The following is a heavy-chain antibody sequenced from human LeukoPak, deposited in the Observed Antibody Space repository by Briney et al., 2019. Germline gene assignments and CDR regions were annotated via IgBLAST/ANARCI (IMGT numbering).Heavy chain of an antibody. V-gene: IGHV4-34*01. Sequence: SETLSLTCAVYGGSFSGYYWSWIRQPPGKGLEWIGEINHSGSTNYNPSLKSRVTISVDTSKNQFSLKLSSVTAADAAVYYCAGGAYDIVVVPAAIASRLFDPWGQGTLVTVSS. J-gene: IGHJ5*02. CDR2: INHSGST. D-gene: IGHD2-2*01. CDR1: GGSFSGYY. CDR3: AGGAYDIVVVPAAIASRLFDP.